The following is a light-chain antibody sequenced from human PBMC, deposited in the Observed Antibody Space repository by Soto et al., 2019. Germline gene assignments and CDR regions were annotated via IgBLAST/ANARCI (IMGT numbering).Light chain of an antibody. CDR1: QSVSNNY. V-gene: IGKV3-20*01. CDR3: QQYGSSGT. CDR2: GAS. J-gene: IGKJ1*01. Sequence: EFVLTQSPGTLSLSPGERSTLSFMASQSVSNNYLAWYQQKPGQAPRLLIYGASNRATGIPDRFSGSGSGTDFTLTISRLEPEDFAVYYCQQYGSSGTFGQGTKVDIK.